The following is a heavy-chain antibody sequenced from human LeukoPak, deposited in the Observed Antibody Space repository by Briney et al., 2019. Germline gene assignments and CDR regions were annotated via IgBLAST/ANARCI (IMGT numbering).Heavy chain of an antibody. CDR1: GGSISNYY. V-gene: IGHV4-59*01. CDR2: IYYSGST. Sequence: PSETLSLTCTVSGGSISNYYWTWIRQPPGKGLEWIGYIYYSGSTNYNPSLKSRVTISVDTSKNQFSLKLSSVTAADTAVYYCARGTRRGSSNEFDYWGQGTLVTVSS. D-gene: IGHD6-6*01. CDR3: ARGTRRGSSNEFDY. J-gene: IGHJ4*02.